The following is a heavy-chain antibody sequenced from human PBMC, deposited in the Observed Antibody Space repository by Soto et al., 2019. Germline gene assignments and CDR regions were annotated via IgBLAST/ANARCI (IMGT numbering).Heavy chain of an antibody. CDR3: VKGNQLLRYYFEY. CDR2: ITSNGDNT. D-gene: IGHD2-2*01. V-gene: IGHV3-64D*06. CDR1: GFTFSDFA. J-gene: IGHJ4*02. Sequence: GGSLRLSCSASGFTFSDFAMHWVRQAPGKGLEYVSGITSNGDNTYHADSVQGRSTISRDNSKSTLCLQMTSLRVEDTAVYYCVKGNQLLRYYFEYWGRGALVTVSS.